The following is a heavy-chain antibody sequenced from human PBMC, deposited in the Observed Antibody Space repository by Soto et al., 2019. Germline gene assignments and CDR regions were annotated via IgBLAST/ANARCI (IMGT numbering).Heavy chain of an antibody. V-gene: IGHV1-69*01. CDR3: ARSQGSSTSLEIYYYYYYGMDV. Sequence: QVQLVQSGAEVKKPGSSVKVSCKASGGTFGSYAISWVRQAPGQGLEWMGGIIPIPGTANYAQKFQGRVTIAADESTNTADMELSSLRSEDTAAYYCARSQGSSTSLEIYYYYYYGMDVWGQGTTVTVSS. CDR2: IIPIPGTA. D-gene: IGHD2-2*01. CDR1: GGTFGSYA. J-gene: IGHJ6*01.